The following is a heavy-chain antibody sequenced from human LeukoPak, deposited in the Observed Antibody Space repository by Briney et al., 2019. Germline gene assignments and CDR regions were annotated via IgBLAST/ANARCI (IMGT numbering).Heavy chain of an antibody. J-gene: IGHJ6*03. D-gene: IGHD3-10*01. CDR3: ARDLGYYGSGKMGYMDV. V-gene: IGHV1-2*02. CDR2: INPNSGGT. Sequence: GASVKVSCKASGYTFTGYYMHWVRQAPGQGLEWMGWINPNSGGTNYAQKFQGRVTMTRDTSISTAYMELSRLRSDDTAVYYCARDLGYYGSGKMGYMDVWGKGTTVTISS. CDR1: GYTFTGYY.